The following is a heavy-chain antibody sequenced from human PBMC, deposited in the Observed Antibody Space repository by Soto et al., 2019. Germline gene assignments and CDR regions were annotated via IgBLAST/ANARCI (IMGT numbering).Heavy chain of an antibody. V-gene: IGHV3-33*01. CDR2: IWYDGSNK. J-gene: IGHJ3*02. CDR3: ASPHDYGDYGDAFDI. CDR1: GFTFSSYG. Sequence: PGGSLRLSCAASGFTFSSYGMHWVRQAPGKGLEWVAVIWYDGSNKYYADSVKGRFTISRDNSKNTLYLQMNSLRAEDTAVYYCASPHDYGDYGDAFDIWGQGTMVTVSS. D-gene: IGHD4-17*01.